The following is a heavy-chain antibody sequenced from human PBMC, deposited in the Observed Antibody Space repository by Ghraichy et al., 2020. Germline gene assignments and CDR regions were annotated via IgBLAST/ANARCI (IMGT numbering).Heavy chain of an antibody. D-gene: IGHD3-16*01. CDR2: IYSGGNT. CDR1: GFTVSSNH. Sequence: GESLNISCAASGFTVSSNHMSWVRQSVGKGLEWVSTIYSGGNTLYADSVKGRFTISRDSFKSTLYLQMNSLRVEDTAVYFCLTFGGPIAPGYSGQGTLVSVSS. V-gene: IGHV3-66*02. CDR3: LTFGGPIAPGY. J-gene: IGHJ4*02.